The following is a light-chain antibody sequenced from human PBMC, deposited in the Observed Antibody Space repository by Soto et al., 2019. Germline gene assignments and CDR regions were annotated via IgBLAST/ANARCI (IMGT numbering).Light chain of an antibody. CDR3: MQGTHWFT. CDR2: KVS. Sequence: DVVMTQSPPSLPVTLGQPASISCRSSQSLVHRDGNTYSSWFQQRPGQSPRRLIYKVSRRDSGVTDRFSGRGSGTDFTLKISRVGAEDVGLCYCMQGTHWFTFGPGTGVESK. V-gene: IGKV2-30*02. CDR1: QSLVHRDGNTY. J-gene: IGKJ1*01.